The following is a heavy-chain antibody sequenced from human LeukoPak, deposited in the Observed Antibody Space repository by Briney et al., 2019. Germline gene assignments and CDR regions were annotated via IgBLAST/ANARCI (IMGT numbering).Heavy chain of an antibody. CDR1: GGSMSNIYY. J-gene: IGHJ6*03. V-gene: IGHV4-39*07. CDR3: ARTYDPYYYYYMDV. Sequence: SETLSLTCNVSGGSMSNIYYWGWIRQPPGKGLEWIGNIFYSGITYSNPSLRSRVTIAIDTSKSQFSLKLSSVTAADTAVYYCARTYDPYYYYYMDVWGKGTTVTVSS. CDR2: IFYSGIT. D-gene: IGHD3-3*01.